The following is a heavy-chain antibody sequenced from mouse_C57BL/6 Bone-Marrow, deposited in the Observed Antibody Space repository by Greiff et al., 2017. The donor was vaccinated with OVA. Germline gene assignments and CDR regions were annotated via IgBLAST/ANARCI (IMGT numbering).Heavy chain of an antibody. Sequence: EVKLVESGGGLVQPGESLKLSCAASGFTFSSYAMSWVRQTPEKRLEWVATISDGGSYTYYPDNVKGRFTISRDNAKNNLYLQMSHLKSEDTAMYYCASPRTGSWFAYWGQGTLVTVSA. CDR3: ASPRTGSWFAY. D-gene: IGHD4-1*01. CDR1: GFTFSSYA. V-gene: IGHV5-4*03. CDR2: ISDGGSYT. J-gene: IGHJ3*01.